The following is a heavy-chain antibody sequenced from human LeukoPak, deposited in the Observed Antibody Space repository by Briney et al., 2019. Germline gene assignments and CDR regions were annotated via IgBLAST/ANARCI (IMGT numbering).Heavy chain of an antibody. CDR3: ARGEGYCTNGVCRHFDY. CDR2: INHSGST. V-gene: IGHV4-34*01. Sequence: SSETLSLTCAVYGGSFSDYYWSRIRQPPGKGLEWIGEINHSGSTNYNPSLKSRVTISVDTSKNQFSLKLSSVTAADTAVYYCARGEGYCTNGVCRHFDYWGQGTLVTVSS. CDR1: GGSFSDYY. J-gene: IGHJ4*02. D-gene: IGHD2-8*01.